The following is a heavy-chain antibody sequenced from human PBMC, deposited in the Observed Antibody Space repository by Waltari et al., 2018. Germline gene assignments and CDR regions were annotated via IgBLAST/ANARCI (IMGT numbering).Heavy chain of an antibody. CDR1: GGSISSSSYY. D-gene: IGHD3-22*01. V-gene: IGHV4-39*07. CDR2: GYYSGST. Sequence: QLQLQESGPGLVKPSATLSLTCTVPGGSISSSSYYWGWIRQPPGKGLEWIGSGYYSGSTYYNPSLNNRVTIAVATSKNHFSLKLSSVPAADTAVYYWARNGSWDSSGYYYWGQGTLVTVSS. CDR3: ARNGSWDSSGYYY. J-gene: IGHJ4*02.